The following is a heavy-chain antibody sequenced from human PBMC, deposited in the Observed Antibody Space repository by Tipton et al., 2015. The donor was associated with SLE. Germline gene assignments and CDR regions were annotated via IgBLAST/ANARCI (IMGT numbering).Heavy chain of an antibody. Sequence: TLSLTCTVSGGSISSSSNYWGWIRQPPGKGLEWIGSIYYSGSTYYNPSLKSRVTISVDTSKNQFSLKLSSVTAADTAVCYCARGSWGSDAFDIWGQGTVVTVSS. CDR3: ARGSWGSDAFDI. J-gene: IGHJ3*02. CDR2: IYYSGST. V-gene: IGHV4-39*07. D-gene: IGHD3-10*01. CDR1: GGSISSSSNY.